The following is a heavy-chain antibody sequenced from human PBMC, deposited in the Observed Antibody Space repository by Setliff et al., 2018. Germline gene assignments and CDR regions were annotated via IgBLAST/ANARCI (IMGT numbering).Heavy chain of an antibody. CDR1: GGSVRGYY. D-gene: IGHD5-18*01. V-gene: IGHV4-59*08. CDR2: MYYSGDT. CDR3: ARLPPLHTPMALTFDY. J-gene: IGHJ4*02. Sequence: SETLSLTCPVSGGSVRGYYWSWIRQPPGKGLEWIGYMYYSGDTNYNPSLKSRVTISVDTSKNQFSLELRSVTAADTAVYYRARLPPLHTPMALTFDYWGQGILVTVSS.